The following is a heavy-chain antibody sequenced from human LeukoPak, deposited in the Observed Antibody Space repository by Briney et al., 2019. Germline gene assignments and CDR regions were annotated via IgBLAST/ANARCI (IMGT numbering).Heavy chain of an antibody. Sequence: GGSLRLSCEASGFTFSSYEMNWVRQAPGKGLEWISYISSGGMTIYYADSVRGRFTVSRNNTKNSLYLQMNSLRAEDTAVYYCARDDHFLDYYYYGMDVWGQGTTVTVSS. J-gene: IGHJ6*02. CDR3: ARDDHFLDYYYYGMDV. CDR2: ISSGGMTI. D-gene: IGHD2/OR15-2a*01. CDR1: GFTFSSYE. V-gene: IGHV3-48*03.